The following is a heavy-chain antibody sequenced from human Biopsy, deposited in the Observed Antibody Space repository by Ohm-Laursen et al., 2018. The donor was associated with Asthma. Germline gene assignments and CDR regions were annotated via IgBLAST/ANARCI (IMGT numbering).Heavy chain of an antibody. Sequence: GSLRLSCAASGFAFRDFNINWVRQAPGKGLQWIASINSAGSYIYYADSVKGRFTISRDNARNSLFLQMNNLRAKDTAVYYCVRSGTKWELYDAFDIWGQGTMVTVSS. CDR2: INSAGSYI. CDR3: VRSGTKWELYDAFDI. CDR1: GFAFRDFN. J-gene: IGHJ3*02. V-gene: IGHV3-21*01. D-gene: IGHD1/OR15-1a*01.